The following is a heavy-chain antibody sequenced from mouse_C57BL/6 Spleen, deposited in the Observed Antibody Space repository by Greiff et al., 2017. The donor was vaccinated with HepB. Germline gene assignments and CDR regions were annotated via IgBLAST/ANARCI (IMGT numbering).Heavy chain of an antibody. Sequence: VQLQQPGAELVKPGASVKLSCKASGYTFTSYWMHWVKQRPGQGLEWIGMIHPNSGSTNYNEKFKRKATLTVDKSSSTAYMQLSSLTSEDSAVYYCARSYYGSSYYAMDYWGQGTSVTVSS. V-gene: IGHV1-64*01. CDR1: GYTFTSYW. J-gene: IGHJ4*01. CDR2: IHPNSGST. D-gene: IGHD1-1*01. CDR3: ARSYYGSSYYAMDY.